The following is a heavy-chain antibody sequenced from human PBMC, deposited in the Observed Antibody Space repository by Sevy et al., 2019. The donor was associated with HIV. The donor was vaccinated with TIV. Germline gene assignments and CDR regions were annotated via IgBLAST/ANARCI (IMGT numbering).Heavy chain of an antibody. CDR2: IYYSGST. CDR1: GGSISSYY. Sequence: SETLSLTCTVSGGSISSYYWSWIRQPPGKGLEWIGYIYYSGSTNYNPSLKSRVTISVDTPKNQFSLKLSSVTAADTAVYYCARTGPRIAAAGGEFDYWGQGTLVTVSS. D-gene: IGHD6-13*01. J-gene: IGHJ4*02. V-gene: IGHV4-59*01. CDR3: ARTGPRIAAAGGEFDY.